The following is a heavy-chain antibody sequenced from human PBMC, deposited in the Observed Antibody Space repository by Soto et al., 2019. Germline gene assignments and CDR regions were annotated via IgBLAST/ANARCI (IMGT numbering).Heavy chain of an antibody. D-gene: IGHD1-1*01. CDR3: ARGIRRWFDP. CDR2: INHSGST. Sequence: QVQLQQWGAGLLKPSETLSLTCAVYGGSFSGYYWSWIHQPPGKGLAWIGEINHSGSTNYNPSLKGRVTISVDTSKNQFSLKLSSVTAADTAVYYCARGIRRWFDPWGQGTLVTVSS. J-gene: IGHJ5*02. V-gene: IGHV4-34*01. CDR1: GGSFSGYY.